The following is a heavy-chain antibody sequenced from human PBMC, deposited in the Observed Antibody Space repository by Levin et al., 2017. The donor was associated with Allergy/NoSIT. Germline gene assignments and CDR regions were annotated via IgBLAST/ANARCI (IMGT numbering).Heavy chain of an antibody. CDR1: GFSFDRHT. J-gene: IGHJ6*02. CDR2: MSYDGGNK. CDR3: ARGRGAGWALRDRYYGLDV. D-gene: IGHD4-23*01. Sequence: SGGSLRLSCAASGFSFDRHTMHWVRQAPGKGLEWVAVMSYDGGNKYHSDSVKGRFTISRDNSNNTLYLQLSSLTVDDTAVYYCARGRGAGWALRDRYYGLDVWGQGTTVTVSS. V-gene: IGHV3-30*14.